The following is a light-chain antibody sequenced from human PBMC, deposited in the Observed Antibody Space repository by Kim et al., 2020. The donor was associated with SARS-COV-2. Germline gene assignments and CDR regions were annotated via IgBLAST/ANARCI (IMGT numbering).Light chain of an antibody. J-gene: IGKJ4*01. V-gene: IGKV3D-15*01. CDR2: GAS. CDR1: HSATTN. CDR3: QEYNTWPTLS. Sequence: EIVMTQSPATLSVSPGEGATLSCRASHSATTNLAWYQQKPGQAPRLLIYGASIRASGIPARFSGSGSGTDFTLTISSLQSEDSAVYYCQEYNTWPTLSFGGGTPVEIK.